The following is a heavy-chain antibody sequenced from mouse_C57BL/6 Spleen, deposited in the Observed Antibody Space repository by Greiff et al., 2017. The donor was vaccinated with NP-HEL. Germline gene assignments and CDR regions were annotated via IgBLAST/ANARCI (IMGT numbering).Heavy chain of an antibody. V-gene: IGHV1-69*01. D-gene: IGHD4-1*01. CDR3: ARNWVYAMDY. CDR1: GYTFTSYW. J-gene: IGHJ4*01. Sequence: QVQLQQSGAELVMPGASVKLSCKASGYTFTSYWMHWVKQRPGQGLEWIGEIDPSDSYTNYNQKFKGKSTLTVDKSSSTAYMQLSSLTSEDSAVYYCARNWVYAMDYWGQGTSVTVSS. CDR2: IDPSDSYT.